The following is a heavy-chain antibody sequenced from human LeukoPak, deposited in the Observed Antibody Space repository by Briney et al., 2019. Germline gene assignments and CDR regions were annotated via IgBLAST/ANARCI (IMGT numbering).Heavy chain of an antibody. CDR1: GYSISSGYY. Sequence: PSETLSLTCAVSGYSISSGYYWGWIRQPPGKGLEWIGSIYHCGSTYYNPSLKSRVTISVDTSKNQFSLKLSSVTAADTAVYYCATYGVYASALDYWGQGTLVTVSS. D-gene: IGHD2-8*01. J-gene: IGHJ4*02. V-gene: IGHV4-38-2*01. CDR2: IYHCGST. CDR3: ATYGVYASALDY.